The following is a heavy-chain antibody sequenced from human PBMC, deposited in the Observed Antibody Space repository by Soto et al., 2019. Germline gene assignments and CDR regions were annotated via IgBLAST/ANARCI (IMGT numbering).Heavy chain of an antibody. D-gene: IGHD2-15*01. J-gene: IGHJ6*02. CDR2: LSASGGAT. CDR3: ATDRWGGSSFTYFTYGLDV. V-gene: IGHV3-23*01. Sequence: GSLRLSCAASGFTFSTYAMSWVRQAPGRGLEWVSGLSASGGATYYTDSVRGRFTISRANSENTLYLQMNSLRAEDTAVYYFATDRWGGSSFTYFTYGLDVWGQGTTVTVSS. CDR1: GFTFSTYA.